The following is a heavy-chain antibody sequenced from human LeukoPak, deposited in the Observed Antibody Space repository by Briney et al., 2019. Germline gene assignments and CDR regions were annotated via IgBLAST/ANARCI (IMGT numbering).Heavy chain of an antibody. Sequence: PGGSLRLSCAASGFTFSRFGMHWVRQAPGKGLEWVSHINNDGTATTYADSVKGRFTISRDNAKNTVYLQMNSLRAEDTAVYYCARDSNLSFDYWGQGSLVTVSS. J-gene: IGHJ4*02. CDR2: INNDGTAT. D-gene: IGHD1-14*01. V-gene: IGHV3-74*01. CDR3: ARDSNLSFDY. CDR1: GFTFSRFG.